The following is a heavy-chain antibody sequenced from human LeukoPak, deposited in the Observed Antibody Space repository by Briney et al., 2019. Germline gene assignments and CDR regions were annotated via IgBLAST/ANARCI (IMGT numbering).Heavy chain of an antibody. CDR1: GGSFSGYY. D-gene: IGHD3-3*01. J-gene: IGHJ4*02. CDR2: INHSGST. CDR3: ARGPQFWSGYYTDY. Sequence: PSETLSLTCAVYGGSFSGYYWSWIRQPPGKGLEWIGEINHSGSTNYNPSLKSRATISVDTSKNQFSLKLSSVTAADTAVYYCARGPQFWSGYYTDYWGQGTLVTVSS. V-gene: IGHV4-34*01.